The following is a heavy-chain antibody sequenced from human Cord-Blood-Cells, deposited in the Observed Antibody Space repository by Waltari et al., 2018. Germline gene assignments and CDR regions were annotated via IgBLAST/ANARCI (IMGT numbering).Heavy chain of an antibody. CDR1: AFTSSSSA. D-gene: IGHD3-3*01. CDR2: ISYDGSNK. J-gene: IGHJ4*02. Sequence: VPLVESGGGVVQPGRSLSPPLSPPAFTSSSSAIHALRQAPGKGLEWVAVISYDGSNKYYADSVKGRFTISRDNSKNTLYLQMNSLRAEDTAVYYCARGSSGFGVVSYWGQGTLVTVSS. CDR3: ARGSSGFGVVSY. V-gene: IGHV3-30-3*01.